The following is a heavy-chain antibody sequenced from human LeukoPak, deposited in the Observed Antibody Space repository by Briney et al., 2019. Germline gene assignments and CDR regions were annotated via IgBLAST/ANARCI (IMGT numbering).Heavy chain of an antibody. CDR2: ISSSSSYI. CDR1: GFTLDDYG. J-gene: IGHJ6*03. D-gene: IGHD4-11*01. CDR3: AKTTITPPYYMDV. V-gene: IGHV3-21*01. Sequence: GGSLRLSCAASGFTLDDYGMSWVRQAPGKGLEWVSSISSSSSYIYYADPVKGRFTISRDNAKKSLYLQTNSLRAGDTAVYYCAKTTITPPYYMDVWGKGTTVTVSS.